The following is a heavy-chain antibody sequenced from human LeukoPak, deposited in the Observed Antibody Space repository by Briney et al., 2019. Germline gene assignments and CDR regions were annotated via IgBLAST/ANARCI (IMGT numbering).Heavy chain of an antibody. Sequence: GGSMRLSCAASGFTFSSYGMHWVRQAPGKGLEWVAVIWYDGSNKYYADSVKGRFTISRDNSKNTLYLQMNSLRAEDTAVYYCAPDFWIDKDFDYWGQGTLVTVSS. D-gene: IGHD3-3*01. J-gene: IGHJ4*02. V-gene: IGHV3-33*01. CDR2: IWYDGSNK. CDR3: APDFWIDKDFDY. CDR1: GFTFSSYG.